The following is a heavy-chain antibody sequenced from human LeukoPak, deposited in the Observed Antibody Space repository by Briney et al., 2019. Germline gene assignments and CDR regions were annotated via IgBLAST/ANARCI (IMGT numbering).Heavy chain of an antibody. CDR2: IYPGDPDT. J-gene: IGHJ5*02. CDR3: ARRAMNYYGSGNWFDP. D-gene: IGHD3-10*01. V-gene: IGHV5-51*01. Sequence: GESLKISCKGSGYSFTSYWIGWVRQMPGKGLEWMGIIYPGDPDTRYSPSFQGQVTISADKSISTAYLQWSSLKASDTAMYYCARRAMNYYGSGNWFDPWGQGTLVTVSS. CDR1: GYSFTSYW.